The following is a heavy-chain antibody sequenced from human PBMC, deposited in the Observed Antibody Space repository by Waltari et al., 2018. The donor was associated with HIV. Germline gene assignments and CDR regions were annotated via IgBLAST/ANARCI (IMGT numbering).Heavy chain of an antibody. D-gene: IGHD4-17*01. CDR3: ARDGAYGDYGLEDY. V-gene: IGHV3-66*01. J-gene: IGHJ4*02. CDR2: IDSSGNT. CDR1: GFTDSSNY. Sequence: EVQLVESGGGLVQPGGSMRLSCAASGFTDSSNYMNSARQAPGKRLVWVSVIDSSGNTYYADSGKGRFTISRDNSKNTLYLQMNSLRDEDTAVYYCARDGAYGDYGLEDYWGQGTLVTVSS.